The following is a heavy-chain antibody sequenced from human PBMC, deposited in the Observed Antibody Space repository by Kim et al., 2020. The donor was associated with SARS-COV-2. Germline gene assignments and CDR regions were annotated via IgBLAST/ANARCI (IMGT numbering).Heavy chain of an antibody. CDR3: ARDFNLITMIVVVYKGRAFDI. J-gene: IGHJ3*02. Sequence: SETLSLTCTVSGASISSSSYYWGWIRQPPGKGLEWIGSISYSGSTYYNPSLKSRVTMSVDTSKNQFSLKLSSVTAADTAVYYCARDFNLITMIVVVYKGRAFDIWGQGTTVTVSS. V-gene: IGHV4-39*07. CDR2: ISYSGST. CDR1: GASISSSSYY. D-gene: IGHD3-22*01.